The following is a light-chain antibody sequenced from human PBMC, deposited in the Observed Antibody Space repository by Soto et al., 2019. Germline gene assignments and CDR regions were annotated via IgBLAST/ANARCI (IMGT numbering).Light chain of an antibody. CDR2: KAS. Sequence: DIQMTQYPSTLSVSVGDRVTITCRASQTISSWLAWYQQKPGKAPKPLIYKASTLKSGLPSRLRGSGSGTEFTLTISSMKPDDFETYYCQHYNSYSEAFGQGTKVDIK. CDR3: QHYNSYSEA. V-gene: IGKV1-5*03. J-gene: IGKJ1*01. CDR1: QTISSW.